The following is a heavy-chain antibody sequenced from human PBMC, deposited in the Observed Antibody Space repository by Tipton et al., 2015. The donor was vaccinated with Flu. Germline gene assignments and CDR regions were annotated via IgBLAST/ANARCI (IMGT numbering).Heavy chain of an antibody. V-gene: IGHV4-38-2*01. CDR3: ARRDYSNYVSEPRNWFDP. Sequence: TLSLTCSVSGDSIGGSYCWGRIRQPPGKGLEWVGNFCQSGSTYVNLSLMGRVTISVDSSKSQFSLKLTSVTAADTAVYYCARRDYSNYVSEPRNWFDPWGRGTLVTVSS. CDR2: FCQSGST. J-gene: IGHJ5*02. D-gene: IGHD4-11*01. CDR1: GDSIGGSYC.